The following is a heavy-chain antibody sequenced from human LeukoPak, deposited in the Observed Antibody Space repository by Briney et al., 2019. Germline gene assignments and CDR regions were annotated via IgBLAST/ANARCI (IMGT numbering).Heavy chain of an antibody. V-gene: IGHV3-7*01. CDR3: ARDEYGGRLRGHDYYGMDV. CDR2: INQDGSEE. Sequence: GSLRLSCAASGFTFGDFWMTWVRQAPGRGLEWVAHINQDGSEEYHVDSMKGRFTISRDNPKNTLYLQMNSLRADDTAVYYCARDEYGGRLRGHDYYGMDVWGQGTTVAVSS. J-gene: IGHJ6*02. CDR1: GFTFGDFW. D-gene: IGHD3-16*01.